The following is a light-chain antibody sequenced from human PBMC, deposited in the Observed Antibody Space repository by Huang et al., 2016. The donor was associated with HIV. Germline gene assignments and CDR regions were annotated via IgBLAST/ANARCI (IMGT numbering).Light chain of an antibody. J-gene: IGKJ2*02. Sequence: DIQMTQSPSTLSASVGDRVTITCRASQNINSWLAWYQQKPGKAPKLLIYEASHLGSGVPSRFSGSGSGTEFTLTIASLQPDDLATYYCQHYNSYSCTFGQGTKLDIK. V-gene: IGKV1-5*03. CDR3: QHYNSYSCT. CDR2: EAS. CDR1: QNINSW.